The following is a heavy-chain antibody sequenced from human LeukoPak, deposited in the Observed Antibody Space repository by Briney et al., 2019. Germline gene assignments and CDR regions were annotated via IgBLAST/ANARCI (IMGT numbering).Heavy chain of an antibody. V-gene: IGHV4-34*01. J-gene: IGHJ5*02. CDR3: ARGQGVTLIKVGKNWFDP. Sequence: SETLSLTCAVYGGSFSGYYWSWIRQPPGKGLEWIGEISESGTININPSLRRRVSLSVDTSKNQFSLDMRSMTAADTGVYYCARGQGVTLIKVGKNWFDPWSQGTPVIVAP. CDR1: GGSFSGYY. D-gene: IGHD3-22*01. CDR2: ISESGTI.